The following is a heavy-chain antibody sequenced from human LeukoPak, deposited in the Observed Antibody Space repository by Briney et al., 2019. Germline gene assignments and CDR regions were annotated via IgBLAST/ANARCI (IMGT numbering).Heavy chain of an antibody. D-gene: IGHD3-3*01. CDR2: IYTSGST. V-gene: IGHV4-4*07. CDR3: ARGSRISMFGVTHMRGTFDI. J-gene: IGHJ3*02. Sequence: PETLSLTCTVSGGSISSYYWSWIRQPAGKGLEWIGRIYTSGSTNYNPSLKSRVTMSVDTSKNQFSLKLSSVTAADTAVYFCARGSRISMFGVTHMRGTFDIWGQGTTVTVSS. CDR1: GGSISSYY.